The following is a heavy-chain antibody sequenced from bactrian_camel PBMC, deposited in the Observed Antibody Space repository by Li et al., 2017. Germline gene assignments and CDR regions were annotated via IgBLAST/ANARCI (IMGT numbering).Heavy chain of an antibody. CDR2: IYTITGTT. CDR3: AIDRGTCSGRSVPRESEWYY. CDR1: EYTYSSNL. D-gene: IGHD2*01. V-gene: IGHV3S1*01. Sequence: VQLVESGGGSVQTGGSLQLSSTASEYTYSSNLMGWFRQAPGKEREWVASIYTITGTTYYVDSAKGRFTISHDNAKNTVYLQMNSLKPEDSGMYYCAIDRGTCSGRSVPRESEWYYWGQGTQV. J-gene: IGHJ4*01.